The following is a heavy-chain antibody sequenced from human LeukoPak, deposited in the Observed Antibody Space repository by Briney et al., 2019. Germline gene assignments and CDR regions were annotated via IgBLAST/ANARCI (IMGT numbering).Heavy chain of an antibody. CDR2: INNRGGT. D-gene: IGHD5-24*01. Sequence: SETLSLTCAVYGGSFSGYYWSWIRRPPGKGRDGIGEINNRGGTNYNPSLKSRVTISVDTSKNQFSLKLSSVTAADTAVYYCARDRVWLQFSTFSRYYYYYGMDVWGQGTTVTVSS. J-gene: IGHJ6*02. CDR3: ARDRVWLQFSTFSRYYYYYGMDV. V-gene: IGHV4-34*01. CDR1: GGSFSGYY.